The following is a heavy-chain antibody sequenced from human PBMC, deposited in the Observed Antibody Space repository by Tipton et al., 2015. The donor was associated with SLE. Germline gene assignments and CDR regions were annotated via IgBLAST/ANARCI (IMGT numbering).Heavy chain of an antibody. CDR1: GGSISSHY. Sequence: TLSLTCTVSGGSISSHYWSWIRQPPGKGLEWIGYISYSGSTNYSPSLKSRVTISVDTSKNQFSLKLSSVTAADTAMYYCARDSAVNFWYFDLWGRGTLVTVSS. CDR2: ISYSGST. CDR3: ARDSAVNFWYFDL. J-gene: IGHJ2*01. V-gene: IGHV4-59*11.